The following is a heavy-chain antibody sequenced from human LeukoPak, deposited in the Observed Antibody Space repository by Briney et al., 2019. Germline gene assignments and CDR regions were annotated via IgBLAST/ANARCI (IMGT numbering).Heavy chain of an antibody. J-gene: IGHJ4*02. V-gene: IGHV3-15*01. CDR3: TTTPYQLLSLPGFDY. CDR2: IKSKTDGGTT. CDR1: GFTFSNAW. D-gene: IGHD2-2*01. Sequence: PGGSLRLSCAASGFTFSNAWMSWVRQAPGKGLEWVGRIKSKTDGGTTDYAAPVKGRFTISRDDSKNTLYLQMNSLKTEDTAVYYCTTTPYQLLSLPGFDYWGQGTLVTVSS.